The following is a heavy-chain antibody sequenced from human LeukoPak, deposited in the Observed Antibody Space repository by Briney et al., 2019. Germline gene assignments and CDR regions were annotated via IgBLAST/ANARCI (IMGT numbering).Heavy chain of an antibody. D-gene: IGHD6-19*01. J-gene: IGHJ4*02. CDR2: INTNTGYP. Sequence: GASVKLSCKASGYTFRNYAMHWVRQAPGQGLEWMGWINTNTGYPTYAQGFTGRFVFSLDTSVSTAYLQISSLKAEDTAVYYCARSYDSSGWSFDYWGQGTLVTVSS. CDR3: ARSYDSSGWSFDY. CDR1: GYTFRNYA. V-gene: IGHV7-4-1*02.